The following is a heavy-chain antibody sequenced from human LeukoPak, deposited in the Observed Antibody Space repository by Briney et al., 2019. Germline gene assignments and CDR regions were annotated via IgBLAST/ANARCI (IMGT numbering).Heavy chain of an antibody. D-gene: IGHD5-18*01. CDR2: INIYTGNP. J-gene: IGHJ4*02. V-gene: IGHV7-4-1*02. CDR3: ARDADTINFDY. Sequence: GASVKVSCKASGYTFTGYSINWVRQAPGQGLEWMGWINIYTGNPTYAQGFTGRFVFSLDTSVSTAYLQISSLKAEETAVYYCARDADTINFDYWGQGTLVTVSS. CDR1: GYTFTGYS.